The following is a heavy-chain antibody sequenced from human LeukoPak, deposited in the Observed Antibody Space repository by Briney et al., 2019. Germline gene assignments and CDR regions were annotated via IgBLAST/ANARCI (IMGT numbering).Heavy chain of an antibody. Sequence: GGSLRLSCAASGFTFENYWMNWGRQAPGKGLEWVANIKEDGSKKYYVDSVKGRFTISRDNAKNSLYLEMNSLRAGDTAVYFCARDEGSAWDYWGQGTLVTVSS. V-gene: IGHV3-7*01. CDR3: ARDEGSAWDY. D-gene: IGHD6-19*01. CDR1: GFTFENYW. J-gene: IGHJ4*02. CDR2: IKEDGSKK.